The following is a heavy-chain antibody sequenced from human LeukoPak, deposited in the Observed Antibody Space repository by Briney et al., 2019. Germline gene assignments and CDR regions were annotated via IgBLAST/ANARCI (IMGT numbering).Heavy chain of an antibody. D-gene: IGHD2-15*01. V-gene: IGHV1-18*01. CDR2: ISAYNGNT. CDR3: KVAANDDYYYYYGMDV. CDR1: GYTFTSYG. Sequence: ASVKVSCKASGYTFTSYGISWVRQAPGQGLEWMGWISAYNGNTNYAQKLQGRVTMTTDTSTSTAYMELRSLRSDDTAVYYCKVAANDDYYYYYGMDVWGQGTTVTVSS. J-gene: IGHJ6*02.